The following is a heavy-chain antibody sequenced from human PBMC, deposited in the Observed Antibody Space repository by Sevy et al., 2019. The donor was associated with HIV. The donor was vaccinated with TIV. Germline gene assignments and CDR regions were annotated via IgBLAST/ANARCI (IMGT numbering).Heavy chain of an antibody. J-gene: IGHJ6*02. V-gene: IGHV3-7*03. D-gene: IGHD2-2*01. CDR3: ARDQLVPVLDGMDV. CDR2: IKQDGSEK. Sequence: GGSLRLSCAASGFTFSSYWMSWVRQAPGKGLEWVANIKQDGSEKYYVDSVKGRFTISRDNAKNSLYLQMNSLRAEDTAVYYCARDQLVPVLDGMDVWGQGTTVTVSS. CDR1: GFTFSSYW.